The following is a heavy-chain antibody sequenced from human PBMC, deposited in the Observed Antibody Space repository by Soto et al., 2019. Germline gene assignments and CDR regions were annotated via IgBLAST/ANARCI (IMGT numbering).Heavy chain of an antibody. CDR1: GTAFSGGGYS. V-gene: IGHV4-30-2*01. CDR2: MYHSVST. J-gene: IGHJ6*02. Sequence: PSELLSLTCAVSGTAFSGGGYSWSWSRPPPGKGLEWIGYMYHSVSTNDNPSLKCRVTISVDTGKNQFSLKLRSVTAADTAVSFYGCTRLCYYCCGMDDWGQGTTVTVSS. CDR3: GCTRLCYYCCGMDD. D-gene: IGHD2-8*01.